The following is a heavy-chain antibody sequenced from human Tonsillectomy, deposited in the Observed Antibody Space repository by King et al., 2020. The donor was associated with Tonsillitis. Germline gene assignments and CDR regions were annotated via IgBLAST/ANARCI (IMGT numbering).Heavy chain of an antibody. Sequence: VQLQESGPGLVKPSETLSLTCTVSGGSISSYYWSWIRQPPGKGLEWIGYIYYSGSTNYNPSLKSRVTISVDTSKNPFSLKLSSVTAADTAVYFCARALYGYDWYFDLWGRGTLVTVSS. J-gene: IGHJ2*01. V-gene: IGHV4-59*01. D-gene: IGHD5-18*01. CDR3: ARALYGYDWYFDL. CDR2: IYYSGST. CDR1: GGSISSYY.